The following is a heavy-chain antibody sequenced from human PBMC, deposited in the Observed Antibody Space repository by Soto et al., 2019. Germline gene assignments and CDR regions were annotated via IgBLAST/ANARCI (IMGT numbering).Heavy chain of an antibody. CDR1: GYTFTSYG. V-gene: IGHV1-18*01. D-gene: IGHD3-22*01. Sequence: QVQLVQSGAEVKKPGASVKVSCKASGYTFTSYGISWVRQAPGQGLEWMGWISAYNGNTNYAQKLQGRDTITTNAATSTAYMEQRTLRSADTPVYDRARDSHAQDNDSRPLHDAFDIWGQGTMVTLSS. CDR2: ISAYNGNT. CDR3: ARDSHAQDNDSRPLHDAFDI. J-gene: IGHJ3*02.